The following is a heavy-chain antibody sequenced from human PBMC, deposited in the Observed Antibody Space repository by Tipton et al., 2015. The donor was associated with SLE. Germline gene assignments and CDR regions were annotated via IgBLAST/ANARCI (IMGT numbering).Heavy chain of an antibody. CDR2: VYATGST. V-gene: IGHV4-61*02. J-gene: IGHJ3*02. D-gene: IGHD2-15*01. Sequence: TLSLTCTVSGDSFSSTTYYWSWIRQPAGKGLEWIGRVYATGSTTYNPSLESRLTISVYTSNNQFTLRLNSATAADTAVYFCARSPSILPAASDVFDIWGQGTVGTVSS. CDR1: GDSFSSTTYY. CDR3: ARSPSILPAASDVFDI.